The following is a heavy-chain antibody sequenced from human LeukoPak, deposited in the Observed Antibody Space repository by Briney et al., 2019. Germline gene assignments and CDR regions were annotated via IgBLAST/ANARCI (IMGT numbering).Heavy chain of an antibody. V-gene: IGHV3-21*04. CDR1: GFTFRSYS. J-gene: IGHJ4*02. D-gene: IGHD1-26*01. CDR2: ISSSSGYI. Sequence: GGSLRLSCAASGFTFRSYSMNWVRQAPGKGLEWVSFISSSSGYIYYADSVKGRFTISRDNAKNSLYLQMNSLRAEDTAVYYCAKDVGKWESLHFFDYWGQGTLVTVSS. CDR3: AKDVGKWESLHFFDY.